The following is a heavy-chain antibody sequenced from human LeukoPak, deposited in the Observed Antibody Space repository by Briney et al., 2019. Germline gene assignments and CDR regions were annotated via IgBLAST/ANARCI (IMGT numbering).Heavy chain of an antibody. CDR2: ISSSSSYI. CDR1: GFTFSSYS. Sequence: GGSLRLSCAASGFTFSSYSMNWVRQAPGKGLEWVSSISSSSSYIYYADSVKGRFTISRDNAKNSLYLQMNSLRAEDTAVYYCARDRPLLWFGELPTFDYWGQGTLVTVSS. CDR3: ARDRPLLWFGELPTFDY. J-gene: IGHJ4*02. D-gene: IGHD3-10*01. V-gene: IGHV3-21*01.